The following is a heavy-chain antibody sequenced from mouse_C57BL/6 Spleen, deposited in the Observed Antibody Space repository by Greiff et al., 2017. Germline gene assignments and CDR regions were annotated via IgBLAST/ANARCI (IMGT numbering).Heavy chain of an antibody. V-gene: IGHV2-2*01. CDR3: AREYGSGRFAY. D-gene: IGHD1-1*01. CDR1: GFSLPSYG. Sequence: QVQLQQSGPGLVQPSQSLSITCTVSGFSLPSYGVHWVRQSPGKGLEWLGVIWSGGSTDYNAAFISRLSISKDNSKSQVFFKMNSLQADDTAIYYCAREYGSGRFAYWGQGTLVTVSA. J-gene: IGHJ3*01. CDR2: IWSGGST.